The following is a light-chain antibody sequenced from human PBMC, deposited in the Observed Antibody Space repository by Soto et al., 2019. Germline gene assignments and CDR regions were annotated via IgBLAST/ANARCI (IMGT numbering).Light chain of an antibody. CDR1: QSISTW. V-gene: IGKV1-5*01. CDR2: DAS. Sequence: DIQVTQSPYTLYASQGDRVTITCRASQSISTWLAWYQQKPGKAPKLLISDASNLQSGVPSRFSGSGSGTDFTLTISGLQPEDLATYYCQSYNTARPTFAQGTRLEIK. J-gene: IGKJ5*01. CDR3: QSYNTARPT.